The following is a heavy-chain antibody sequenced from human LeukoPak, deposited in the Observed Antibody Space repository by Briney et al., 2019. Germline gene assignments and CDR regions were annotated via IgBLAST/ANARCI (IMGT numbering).Heavy chain of an antibody. V-gene: IGHV1-18*01. J-gene: IGHJ4*02. D-gene: IGHD3-10*01. CDR3: ARASASGMSAFDY. Sequence: ASVKVSCKASDYSFTSYGVSWVRQAPGQGLEWMGWISSYNGNTNYAQKPQGRVTMTTDTSTSTAYMELRSLRSDDTAVYYCARASASGMSAFDYWGQGTLVTVSS. CDR2: ISSYNGNT. CDR1: DYSFTSYG.